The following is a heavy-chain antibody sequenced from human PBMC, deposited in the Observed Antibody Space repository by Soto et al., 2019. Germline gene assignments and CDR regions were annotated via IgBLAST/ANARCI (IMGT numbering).Heavy chain of an antibody. V-gene: IGHV4-30-4*01. CDR2: IYYSGNT. D-gene: IGHD5-12*01. CDR3: ARVESGYDPALEY. J-gene: IGHJ4*02. Sequence: PSETLSLTCTVSGGPINSDHYWSWVRQPPGKGLEWIGYIYYSGNTWYSPSFKSRVTILVDTSKNQFSLKLSSVTAADTAVYYCARVESGYDPALEYWGQGALVTVSS. CDR1: GGPINSDHY.